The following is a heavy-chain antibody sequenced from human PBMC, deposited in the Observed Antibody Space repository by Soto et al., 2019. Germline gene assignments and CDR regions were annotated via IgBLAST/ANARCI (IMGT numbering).Heavy chain of an antibody. D-gene: IGHD3-22*01. CDR1: GFTFSSYE. Sequence: GGSLRLSCAASGFTFSSYEMNWVRQAPGKGLEWVSYISSSGSTIYYGDSVKGRFTISRDNAKNSLYLQMNRLRAEDTAVYYCVRSPQPMIVVVITSRYGMDVWGQGTTVTVSS. CDR2: ISSSGSTI. V-gene: IGHV3-48*03. J-gene: IGHJ6*02. CDR3: VRSPQPMIVVVITSRYGMDV.